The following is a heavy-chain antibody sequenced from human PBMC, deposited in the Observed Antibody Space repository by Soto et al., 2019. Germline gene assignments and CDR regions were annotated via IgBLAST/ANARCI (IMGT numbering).Heavy chain of an antibody. V-gene: IGHV3-23*01. J-gene: IGHJ4*02. CDR2: ISGSGGST. CDR1: GFTFSSYA. D-gene: IGHD3-22*01. CDR3: ARDSARYYYDSSGYPN. Sequence: PGGSLRLSCAASGFTFSSYAMSWVRQAPGKGLEWVSAISGSGGSTYYADSVKGRFTISRDNSKNTLYLQMNSLRAEDTAVYYCARDSARYYYDSSGYPNWGQGTLVTVSS.